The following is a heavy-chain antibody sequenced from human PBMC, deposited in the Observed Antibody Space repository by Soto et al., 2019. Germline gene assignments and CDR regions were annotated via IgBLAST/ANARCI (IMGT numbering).Heavy chain of an antibody. V-gene: IGHV3-30*09. J-gene: IGHJ4*02. CDR3: ARRITKTVSALGY. Sequence: GGSLRLSCSASGFTFTSFAIHWVRQAPGKGLEWVAVISENGVNKYSAESVRGRFVISRDNSKNTVELEMNSLRPEDTAIYFCARRITKTVSALGYWGQGTLVTVS. D-gene: IGHD2-8*01. CDR2: ISENGVNK. CDR1: GFTFTSFA.